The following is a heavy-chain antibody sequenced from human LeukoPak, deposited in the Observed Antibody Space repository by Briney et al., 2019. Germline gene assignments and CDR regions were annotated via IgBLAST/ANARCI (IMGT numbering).Heavy chain of an antibody. CDR3: ARAYPRGAPFDY. CDR1: GGSISSSSYY. Sequence: PSETLSLTCTVSGGSISSSSYYWGWIRQPPGKGLEWIGSIYYSGSTYYNPSLKNRVTISVDTSKNQFSLKLSSVTAADTAVYYCARAYPRGAPFDYWGQGTLVTVSS. J-gene: IGHJ4*02. V-gene: IGHV4-39*07. CDR2: IYYSGST.